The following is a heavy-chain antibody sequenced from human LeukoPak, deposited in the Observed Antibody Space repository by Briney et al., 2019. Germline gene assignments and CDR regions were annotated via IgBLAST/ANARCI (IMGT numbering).Heavy chain of an antibody. CDR3: AKRGDFWSGYYTDYYYYMDV. D-gene: IGHD3-3*01. Sequence: ASLKVSCKTSGYTFTSYDINWVRQATGQGLEWMGWMNPNSGNTGYAQKFQGRVTMTRDTSISTAYMELSSLRSEDTAVYYCAKRGDFWSGYYTDYYYYMDVWGKGTTVTVSS. J-gene: IGHJ6*03. CDR2: MNPNSGNT. V-gene: IGHV1-8*01. CDR1: GYTFTSYD.